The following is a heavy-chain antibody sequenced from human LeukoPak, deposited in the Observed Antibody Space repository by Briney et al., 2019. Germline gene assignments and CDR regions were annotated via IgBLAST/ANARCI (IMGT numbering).Heavy chain of an antibody. Sequence: PGGSLRLSCAASGFTFSSYSMNWVRQAPGKGLEWVSSISSSSSYIYYADSVKGRFTISRDNAKNPLYLQMNSLRAEDTAAYYCARDAEVGATPRGFDYWGQGTLVTVSS. CDR2: ISSSSSYI. CDR1: GFTFSSYS. D-gene: IGHD1-26*01. CDR3: ARDAEVGATPRGFDY. V-gene: IGHV3-21*01. J-gene: IGHJ4*02.